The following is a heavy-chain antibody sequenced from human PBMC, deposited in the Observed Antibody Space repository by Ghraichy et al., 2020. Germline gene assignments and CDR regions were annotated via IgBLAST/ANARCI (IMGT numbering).Heavy chain of an antibody. Sequence: GGSLRLSCAASGFTFSNYAMSWVRQTPGKGLEWVSGVSGSGSRTYYAESVQGRFTISRDKSRNTVFLQMNSLRAEDTAIYYCVKESFYDSSDYYFFDYWGQGTLVTVSS. CDR1: GFTFSNYA. D-gene: IGHD3-22*01. V-gene: IGHV3-23*01. CDR2: VSGSGSRT. J-gene: IGHJ4*02. CDR3: VKESFYDSSDYYFFDY.